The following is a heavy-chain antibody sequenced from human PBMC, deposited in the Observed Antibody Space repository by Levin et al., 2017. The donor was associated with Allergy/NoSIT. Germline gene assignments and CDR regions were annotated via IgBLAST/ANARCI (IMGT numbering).Heavy chain of an antibody. CDR2: ISGSGGSI. J-gene: IGHJ4*02. CDR3: AKNTGSITRPIDY. V-gene: IGHV3-23*01. D-gene: IGHD1-1*01. CDR1: GFTFSSYA. Sequence: LSLTCAASGFTFSSYAMSWVRQAPGKGLEWVSVISGSGGSIHYADSVKGRFTISRDTSKSTLYLQMDSLRAEDTAVYYCAKNTGSITRPIDYWGQGTLVTVSS.